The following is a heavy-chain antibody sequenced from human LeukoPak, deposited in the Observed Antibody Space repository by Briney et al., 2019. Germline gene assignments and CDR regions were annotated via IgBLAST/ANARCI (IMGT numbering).Heavy chain of an antibody. CDR3: ARLYLPATRFDY. V-gene: IGHV4-59*01. D-gene: IGHD5-24*01. CDR1: GGSISSYY. Sequence: SETLSLTCSVSGGSISSYYWSWIRQPPGKGLEWIGYIYYSGSTNYNPSLKSRVTISVDTSKNQFSLKLSSVTAADTAVYYCARLYLPATRFDYWGQGTLVTVSS. CDR2: IYYSGST. J-gene: IGHJ4*02.